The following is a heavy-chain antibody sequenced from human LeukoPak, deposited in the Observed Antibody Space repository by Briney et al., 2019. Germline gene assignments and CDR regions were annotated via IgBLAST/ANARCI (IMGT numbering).Heavy chain of an antibody. Sequence: SSETLSLTCAVYGGSFSGYYWSWIRQPPGKGVEWIGEINHSGSTNYNPSLKSRVTISVDTSKNQFSLKLSSVTAADTAVYYCARVGATVRLCYFDYWGQGTLVTVSS. CDR1: GGSFSGYY. V-gene: IGHV4-34*01. CDR3: ARVGATVRLCYFDY. J-gene: IGHJ4*02. CDR2: INHSGST. D-gene: IGHD1-26*01.